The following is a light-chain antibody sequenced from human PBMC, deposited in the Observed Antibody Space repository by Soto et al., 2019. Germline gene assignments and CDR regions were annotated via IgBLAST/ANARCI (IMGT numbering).Light chain of an antibody. CDR1: SSDVGGYDF. CDR3: SSYTSNNTLVL. CDR2: DVS. V-gene: IGLV2-14*03. Sequence: QSVLTQPASVSGSTGQSITISCTGTSSDVGGYDFVSWYQQHPGKAPKLIIYDVSNRPSGVSNRFSGSKSDNTASLTISGLQAEDEADYYCSSYTSNNTLVLFGVGTQRTFL. J-gene: IGLJ2*01.